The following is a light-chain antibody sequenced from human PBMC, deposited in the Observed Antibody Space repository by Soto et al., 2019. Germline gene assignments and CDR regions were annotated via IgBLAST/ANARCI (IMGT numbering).Light chain of an antibody. CDR1: SSNVGNYNY. Sequence: QSALTQPRSVSGSPGQSVTISCTGTSSNVGNYNYVSWYQQHPGKAPKIMIYDVSKRPSGVPDRFSGSKSGNTASLTISGLQAEDEADYYCCSYAGSYTYVFETGTKLTVL. CDR3: CSYAGSYTYV. CDR2: DVS. J-gene: IGLJ1*01. V-gene: IGLV2-11*01.